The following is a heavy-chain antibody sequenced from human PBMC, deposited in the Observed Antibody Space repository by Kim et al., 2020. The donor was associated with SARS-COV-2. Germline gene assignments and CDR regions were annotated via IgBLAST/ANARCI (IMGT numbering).Heavy chain of an antibody. J-gene: IGHJ4*02. CDR3: ASGRNFDV. V-gene: IGHV4-59*11. CDR1: GGSNTVHY. Sequence: SETLSLTCTVSGGSNTVHYWSWIRQPLGKGMEWIGYIHNPGSTKYNPSLGSRVPISTDISKNQLTLTLRSVTAADTAVFSCASGRNFDVWSQGALVTVTS. D-gene: IGHD1-1*01. CDR2: IHNPGST.